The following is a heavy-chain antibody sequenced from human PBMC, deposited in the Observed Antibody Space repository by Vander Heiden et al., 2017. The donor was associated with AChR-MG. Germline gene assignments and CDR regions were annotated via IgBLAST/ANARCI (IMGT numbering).Heavy chain of an antibody. CDR2: VDPEDGET. J-gene: IGHJ6*02. Sequence: EVQLVQSGAEVKKPGATVKISCKVSGYTFTDYYMHWVQQAPGKGLEWMGLVDPEDGETIYAEKFQGRVTITADTSTDTAYMELSSLRSEDTAVYYCATVQSGYCSGGSCLEGGGMDVWGQGTTVTVSS. CDR1: GYTFTDYY. CDR3: ATVQSGYCSGGSCLEGGGMDV. V-gene: IGHV1-69-2*01. D-gene: IGHD2-15*01.